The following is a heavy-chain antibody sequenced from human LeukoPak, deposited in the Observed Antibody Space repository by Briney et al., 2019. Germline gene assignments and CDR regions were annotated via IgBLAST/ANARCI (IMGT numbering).Heavy chain of an antibody. D-gene: IGHD6-13*01. CDR1: GGSSSGYY. CDR3: ARGLNPLSSWFSY. V-gene: IGHV4-34*01. J-gene: IGHJ4*02. Sequence: SETLSLTCAVYGGSSSGYYWSWIRQPPGKGLEWIGEINHSGSTNYNPSLKSRVTISVDTSKNQFSLKLSSVTAADTAVYYCARGLNPLSSWFSYWGQGTLVTVSS. CDR2: INHSGST.